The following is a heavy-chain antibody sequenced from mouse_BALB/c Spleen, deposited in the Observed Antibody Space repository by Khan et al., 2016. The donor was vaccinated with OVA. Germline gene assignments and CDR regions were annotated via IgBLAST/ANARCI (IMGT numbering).Heavy chain of an antibody. CDR1: GFSLTSYD. CDR2: IWTGGGT. J-gene: IGHJ2*01. CDR3: VRDYRYDDYFDY. D-gene: IGHD2-14*01. V-gene: IGHV2-9-2*01. Sequence: VELVESGPGLVAPSQSLSITCTVSGFSLTSYDISWIRQPPGKGLEWLGVIWTGGGTNYNSAFMSRLSISKDNSKSTVFLKMDSLQTDDTAIYYCVRDYRYDDYFDYWGQGTTLTVSS.